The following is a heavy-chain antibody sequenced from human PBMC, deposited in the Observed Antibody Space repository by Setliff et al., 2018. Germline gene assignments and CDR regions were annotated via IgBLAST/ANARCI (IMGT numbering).Heavy chain of an antibody. V-gene: IGHV3-23*01. CDR3: AKDTGYYFDY. D-gene: IGHD4-4*01. J-gene: IGHJ4*02. Sequence: GGSLRLSCAAAGFTFSSHWMHWVRQAPGKGLEWVSAISGSGAISYADSVKGRFTVSRDNSKNTLYLQMNSLRGEDTAVYYCAKDTGYYFDYWGQGTLVTSPQ. CDR1: GFTFSSHW. CDR2: ISGSGAI.